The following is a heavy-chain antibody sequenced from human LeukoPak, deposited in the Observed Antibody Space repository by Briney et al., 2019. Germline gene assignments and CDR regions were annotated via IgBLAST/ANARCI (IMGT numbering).Heavy chain of an antibody. CDR3: AKGFLTTMVRGPVDY. J-gene: IGHJ4*02. V-gene: IGHV3-9*01. CDR1: GFTFDDYA. Sequence: GGSLRLSCAASGFTFDDYAMHWARQAPGKGMGRVSGISWNSGSIGYADSVKGRFTISRDNAKNSLYLQMNSLRAEDTALYYCAKGFLTTMVRGPVDYWGQGTLVTVSS. D-gene: IGHD3-10*01. CDR2: ISWNSGSI.